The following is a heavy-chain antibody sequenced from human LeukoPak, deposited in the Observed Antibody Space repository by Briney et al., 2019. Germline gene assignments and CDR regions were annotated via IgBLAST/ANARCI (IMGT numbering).Heavy chain of an antibody. CDR3: ARLPRYCSSTSCGHFDL. V-gene: IGHV5-51*01. J-gene: IGHJ2*01. D-gene: IGHD2-2*01. CDR1: GYSFTSYW. CDR2: IYPGDSDT. Sequence: GESLKISCKGSGYSFTSYWIGWVRQMPGKGLEWMGIIYPGDSDTRYSPSFQGQVTISADKSISTAYLQWSSLKASDTAMYYCARLPRYCSSTSCGHFDLWGRGTLVTVSS.